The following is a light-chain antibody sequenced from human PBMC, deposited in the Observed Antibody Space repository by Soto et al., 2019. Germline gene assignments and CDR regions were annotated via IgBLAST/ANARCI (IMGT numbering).Light chain of an antibody. CDR2: QVN. CDR1: SSDVGAYNF. Sequence: QSALTQPASVSGSPGQSITIFCTGSSSDVGAYNFVSWYQQSPGRAPRLIIYQVNNWPSGISNRFSGSKSGNTASLLISGLQAEDEADYHCSSYSTSNILVFGGGTKVTVL. V-gene: IGLV2-14*01. CDR3: SSYSTSNILV. J-gene: IGLJ2*01.